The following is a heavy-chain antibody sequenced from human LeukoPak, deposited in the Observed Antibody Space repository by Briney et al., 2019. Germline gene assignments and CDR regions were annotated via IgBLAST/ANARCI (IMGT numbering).Heavy chain of an antibody. Sequence: ASVKVSCKASGYTFTSYDINWVRQATGQGLEWMGWMNPNSGNTGYAQKFQGRVTMTRNTSISTAYMELSSLRSEDTAVYYCARGKLTGYYTNHYYGMDVWGQGTTVTVSS. CDR1: GYTFTSYD. D-gene: IGHD3-9*01. CDR2: MNPNSGNT. CDR3: ARGKLTGYYTNHYYGMDV. V-gene: IGHV1-8*01. J-gene: IGHJ6*02.